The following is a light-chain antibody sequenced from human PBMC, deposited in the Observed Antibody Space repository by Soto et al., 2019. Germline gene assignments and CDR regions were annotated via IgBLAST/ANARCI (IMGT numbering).Light chain of an antibody. CDR2: GAS. V-gene: IGKV3-20*01. CDR1: QRIISGY. CDR3: QQYGSSPWT. Sequence: QPPRNLSRSPGGRATIYFGARQRIISGYLAWYQQKPGQAPRRLIYGASSRATGIPDRFSGSGSGTDFTLTISRLEPEDIAVFYCQQYGSSPWTFGQGTKVDI. J-gene: IGKJ1*01.